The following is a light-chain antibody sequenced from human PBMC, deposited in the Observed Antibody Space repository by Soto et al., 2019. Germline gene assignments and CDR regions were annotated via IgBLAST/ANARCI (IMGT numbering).Light chain of an antibody. Sequence: EIVMTQSPATLSVSPGERATLSCRASQSVSSNLAWYQQKPGQAPRLLIYGASTRATGIPARFSGSGSGTEFTLTISSLQYEDFAVYYCQQYNNWPLWTFGQGTKVEIK. CDR2: GAS. CDR3: QQYNNWPLWT. CDR1: QSVSSN. J-gene: IGKJ1*01. V-gene: IGKV3-15*01.